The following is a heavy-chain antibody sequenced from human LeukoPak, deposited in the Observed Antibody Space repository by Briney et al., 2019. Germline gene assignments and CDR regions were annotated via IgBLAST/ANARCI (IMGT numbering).Heavy chain of an antibody. D-gene: IGHD4-17*01. CDR3: AKYYGDDPDYYYYMDV. CDR2: ISGSGYST. Sequence: GGSLRLSCAASGFTFSHYGMSWVRQAPGKGLEWVSVISGSGYSTYYADSVKGRFTISRDNSKNTLYLQMNSLRAEDTAVYYCAKYYGDDPDYYYYMDVWGKGTTVTISS. J-gene: IGHJ6*03. CDR1: GFTFSHYG. V-gene: IGHV3-23*01.